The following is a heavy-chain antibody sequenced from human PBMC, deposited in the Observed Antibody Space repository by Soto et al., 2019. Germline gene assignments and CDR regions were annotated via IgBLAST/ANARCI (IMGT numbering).Heavy chain of an antibody. V-gene: IGHV3-23*01. CDR2: ISGSGGST. CDR1: VFTFSSYA. CDR3: AKGERYSSGGRCSYYFDY. Sequence: XGSLRLSCASSVFTFSSYAMSCVRHSPGKWLEWVSAISGSGGSTYYADSVKGRFTISGDNSKNTLYLQMNSLRAEDTAVYYCAKGERYSSGGRCSYYFDYWGQGTLVTVSS. J-gene: IGHJ4*02. D-gene: IGHD2-15*01.